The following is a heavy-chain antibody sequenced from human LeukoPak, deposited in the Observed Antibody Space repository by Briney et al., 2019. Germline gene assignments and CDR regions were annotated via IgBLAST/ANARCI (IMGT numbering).Heavy chain of an antibody. CDR2: IYYSGST. D-gene: IGHD4-17*01. V-gene: IGHV4-59*08. J-gene: IGHJ4*02. CDR1: GGSISSYY. CDR3: AGAPGSYGDYGPFDY. Sequence: RPSETLSLTCTVSGGSISSYYWSWIRQPPGKGLEWIGYIYYSGSTNYNPSLKSRVTISVDTSKNQFSLKLSSVTAADTAVYYCAGAPGSYGDYGPFDYWGQGTLVTVSS.